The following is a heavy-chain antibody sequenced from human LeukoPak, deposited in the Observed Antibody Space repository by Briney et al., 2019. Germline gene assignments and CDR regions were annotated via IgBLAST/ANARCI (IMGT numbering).Heavy chain of an antibody. Sequence: SQTLSLTCAISGDSVSSNSVTWTWIRQSPSRGLGWLGRTYYRSKWFTDYAVSVKSRITINPDPSKNQFSLQLSSVTSEDTAVYYCVRGVPPGRSGDYWGQGTLVTVSA. CDR2: TYYRSKWFT. CDR3: VRGVPPGRSGDY. CDR1: GDSVSSNSVT. D-gene: IGHD2-2*01. J-gene: IGHJ4*02. V-gene: IGHV6-1*01.